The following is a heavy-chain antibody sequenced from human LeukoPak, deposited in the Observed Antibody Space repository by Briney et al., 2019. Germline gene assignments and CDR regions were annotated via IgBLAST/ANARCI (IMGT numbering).Heavy chain of an antibody. Sequence: PGGSLRLSCAASGFTFSSYGMHWVRQAPGKGLEWVAVISYDGSNKYYADSVKGRFTISRDNSKNTLYLQMSSLRAEDTAVYYCAKTQFREFSEFDYWGQGTLVTVSS. D-gene: IGHD3-10*01. CDR1: GFTFSSYG. J-gene: IGHJ4*02. CDR2: ISYDGSNK. CDR3: AKTQFREFSEFDY. V-gene: IGHV3-30*18.